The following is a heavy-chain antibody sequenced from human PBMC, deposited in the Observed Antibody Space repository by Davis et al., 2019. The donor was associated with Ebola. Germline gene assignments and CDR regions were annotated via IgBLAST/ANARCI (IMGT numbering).Heavy chain of an antibody. Sequence: PGGSLRLSCAASGFTFSSYAMSWVRQAPGKGLEWVSAISGSGGSTYYADSVKGRFTISRDNSKNTLYLQMNSLRAEDTAVYYCAKEGYYDSSGYYYYFDYWGQGTLVTVSS. CDR3: AKEGYYDSSGYYYYFDY. CDR1: GFTFSSYA. CDR2: ISGSGGST. V-gene: IGHV3-23*01. J-gene: IGHJ4*02. D-gene: IGHD3-22*01.